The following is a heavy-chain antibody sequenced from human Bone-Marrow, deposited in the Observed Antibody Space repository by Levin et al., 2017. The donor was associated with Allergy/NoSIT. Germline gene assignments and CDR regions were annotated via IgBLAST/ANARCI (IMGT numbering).Heavy chain of an antibody. V-gene: IGHV3-23*01. CDR2: ISGGGGTA. J-gene: IGHJ4*02. CDR1: GFTFSSYA. CDR3: AKTYSSAFYYYFDY. D-gene: IGHD6-19*01. Sequence: GGSLRLSCAASGFTFSSYAVSWVRQAPGKGLEWVSAISGGGGTAYYADSVKGRFTISRDNSKNTLYLQMNSLRAEDTAVYYCAKTYSSAFYYYFDYWGQGTLVTVSS.